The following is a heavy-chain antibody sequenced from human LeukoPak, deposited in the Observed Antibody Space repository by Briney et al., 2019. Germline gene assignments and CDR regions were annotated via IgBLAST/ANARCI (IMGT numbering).Heavy chain of an antibody. CDR2: FSSSSTYI. D-gene: IGHD2-2*01. V-gene: IGHV3-21*04. J-gene: IGHJ4*02. CDR1: GFTFSNYN. CDR3: ARGLASTLLDY. Sequence: PGGSLRLSCAASGFTFSNYNMNWVRQAPGKGLEWVSSFSSSSTYIYYADSVKGRFTVSRDYSKNTLYLQMNSLRVEDTAVYYCARGLASTLLDYWGQGTLVTVSS.